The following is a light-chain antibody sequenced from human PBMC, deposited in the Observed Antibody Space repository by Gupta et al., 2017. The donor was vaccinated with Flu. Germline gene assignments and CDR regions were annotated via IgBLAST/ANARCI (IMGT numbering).Light chain of an antibody. J-gene: IGLJ3*02. CDR3: CSVAGSDNWV. V-gene: IGLV2-11*01. CDR1: SSDVGGYNY. CDR2: DVT. Sequence: QSALTQPRSPSGSPGPSVTISCTGTSSDVGGYNYVSWYQQHPGKAPSVMIYDVTRRPAGVAGRFSGSKSGNTASLTISGREEEEEADYYCCSVAGSDNWVFGGGTKVTVL.